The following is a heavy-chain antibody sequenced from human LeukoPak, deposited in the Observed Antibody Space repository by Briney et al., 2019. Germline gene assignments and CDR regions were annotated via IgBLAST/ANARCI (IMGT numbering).Heavy chain of an antibody. J-gene: IGHJ4*02. Sequence: AGASLRLSCAASGFTFSSYAMGWVRQAPGKGLEWVSAISGSGGSTYYADSVKGRFTISRDNSKNTLYLQMNSLRAEDTAVYYCAKAESWYPYGSGSPPGYWGQGTLVTVSS. CDR1: GFTFSSYA. V-gene: IGHV3-23*01. CDR3: AKAESWYPYGSGSPPGY. CDR2: ISGSGGST. D-gene: IGHD3-10*01.